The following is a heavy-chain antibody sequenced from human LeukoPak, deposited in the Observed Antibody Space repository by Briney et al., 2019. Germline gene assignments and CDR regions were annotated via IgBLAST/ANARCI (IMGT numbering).Heavy chain of an antibody. CDR2: INHSGST. CDR1: GGSFSAYY. V-gene: IGHV4-34*01. Sequence: PSETLSLTCAVYGGSFSAYYWGWIRQPPGKGLEWIGEINHSGSTNYNPSLKSRVSISEDMSKNQFSLKLSSVTAADTAVYYCARLPPQYVFFDFWGQGTLVTVSS. J-gene: IGHJ4*02. D-gene: IGHD4-11*01. CDR3: ARLPPQYVFFDF.